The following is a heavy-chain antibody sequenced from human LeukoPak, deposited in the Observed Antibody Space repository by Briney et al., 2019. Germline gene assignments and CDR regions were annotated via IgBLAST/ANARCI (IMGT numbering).Heavy chain of an antibody. CDR1: GFSLTTYE. D-gene: IGHD6-13*01. V-gene: IGHV3-48*03. CDR2: ISSSGDSI. CDR3: ARGNSSSWFGYYYYYGMDV. J-gene: IGHJ6*02. Sequence: PGGSLRLSCAASGFSLTTYEMNWVRQAPGKGLEWVSYISSSGDSIYYADSVKGRFTISRDNAKNSLSLQMNSLRAEDTAVYYCARGNSSSWFGYYYYYGMDVWGQGTTVTVSS.